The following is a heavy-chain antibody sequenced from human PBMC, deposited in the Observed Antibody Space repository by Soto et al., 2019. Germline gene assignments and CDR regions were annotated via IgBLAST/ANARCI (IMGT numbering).Heavy chain of an antibody. D-gene: IGHD6-13*01. Sequence: SETLSLTCTVSGGSISSSSYYWGWIRQPPGKGLEWIGSIYYSGSTYYNPSLKSRVTISVDTSKNQFSLKLSSVTAADTAVYYCARHFSSWKMYYNYYGMDAWGQGTTVT. CDR3: ARHFSSWKMYYNYYGMDA. V-gene: IGHV4-39*01. CDR1: GGSISSSSYY. CDR2: IYYSGST. J-gene: IGHJ6*02.